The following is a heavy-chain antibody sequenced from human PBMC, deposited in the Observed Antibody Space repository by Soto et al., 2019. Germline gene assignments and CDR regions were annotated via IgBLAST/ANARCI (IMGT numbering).Heavy chain of an antibody. Sequence: GGSLRRSCATSGFTFSDYAMHWVRQAPGQGLEWVAAISFDGSNTYYADSLTGRFTISRDPSKNTLYLDMNSLRPEDTAVYYCAKIRMVTAMFQMDVWGQGTTFTVSS. J-gene: IGHJ6*02. V-gene: IGHV3-30*18. D-gene: IGHD2-21*02. CDR3: AKIRMVTAMFQMDV. CDR2: ISFDGSNT. CDR1: GFTFSDYA.